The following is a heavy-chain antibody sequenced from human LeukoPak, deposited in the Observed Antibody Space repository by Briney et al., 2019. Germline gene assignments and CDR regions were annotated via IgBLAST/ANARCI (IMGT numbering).Heavy chain of an antibody. CDR1: GFTFSSYA. J-gene: IGHJ4*02. V-gene: IGHV3-23*01. CDR2: ISTSGDFT. Sequence: GGSLRLSCATSGFTFSSYAMNWVRQAPGKGLECVSFISTSGDFTYYAASVKGRFTVSRGNAKNTLYLQVNNLRAEDTAVYYCARGPNSNWSGLDFWGQGTLLTVSS. CDR3: ARGPNSNWSGLDF. D-gene: IGHD6-6*01.